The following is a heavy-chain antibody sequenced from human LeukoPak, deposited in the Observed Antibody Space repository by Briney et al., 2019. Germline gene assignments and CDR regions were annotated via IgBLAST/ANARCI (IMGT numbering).Heavy chain of an antibody. Sequence: SETLSLTCTVSGGSISSGGYYWSWIRQPPGKGLEWIGYIYHSGSTYYNPSLKSRVTISVDRSKNQFSLKLSSVTAADTAVYYCARMGGYCSSTSCIPGYFDLWGRGTLVTVSS. CDR1: GGSISSGGYY. V-gene: IGHV4-30-2*01. CDR3: ARMGGYCSSTSCIPGYFDL. D-gene: IGHD2-2*01. J-gene: IGHJ2*01. CDR2: IYHSGST.